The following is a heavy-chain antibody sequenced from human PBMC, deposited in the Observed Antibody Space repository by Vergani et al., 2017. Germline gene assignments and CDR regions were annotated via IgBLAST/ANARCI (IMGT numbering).Heavy chain of an antibody. CDR1: GGSISSSY. J-gene: IGHJ4*02. CDR2: IYYSGST. D-gene: IGHD3-3*01. V-gene: IGHV4-59*01. CDR3: ARSGDYDFWSGYHYFDY. Sequence: QVQLQESGPGLVKPSETLSLTCTVSGGSISSSYWSWIRQPPGKGLEWIGYIYYSGSTNYNPSLKSRVTISVDTSKNQFSLKPSSVTAADTAVYYCARSGDYDFWSGYHYFDYWGQGTLVTVSS.